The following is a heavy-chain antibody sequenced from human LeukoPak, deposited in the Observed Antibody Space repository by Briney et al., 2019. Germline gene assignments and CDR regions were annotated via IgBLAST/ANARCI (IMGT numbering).Heavy chain of an antibody. CDR1: GGSISSSSYY. CDR3: ARTPPSYYYDSSGYPFDS. D-gene: IGHD3-22*01. CDR2: IYYSGST. Sequence: SETLSLTYTVSGGSISSSSYYWGWIRQPPGKGLEWIGSIYYSGSTYYDPSLKSRVTISVDTSKNQFSLKLSSVTAADTAVYYCARTPPSYYYDSSGYPFDSSGQGTLVTVSS. J-gene: IGHJ4*02. V-gene: IGHV4-39*01.